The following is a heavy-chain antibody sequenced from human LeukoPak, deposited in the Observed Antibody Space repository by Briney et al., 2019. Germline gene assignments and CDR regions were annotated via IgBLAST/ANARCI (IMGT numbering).Heavy chain of an antibody. CDR2: IYHTGNI. J-gene: IGHJ4*02. V-gene: IGHV4-59*01. CDR1: GAPITSYY. CDR3: ARFGSGWWYNDY. D-gene: IGHD6-19*01. Sequence: SETLSLTCAVSGAPITSYYRTWIRQPPGKGLEWIGYIYHTGNIKYNPSLNSRVTISIDTSKNQFSLKLSSVTAADTAVYYCARFGSGWWYNDYWGQGTLVTVSS.